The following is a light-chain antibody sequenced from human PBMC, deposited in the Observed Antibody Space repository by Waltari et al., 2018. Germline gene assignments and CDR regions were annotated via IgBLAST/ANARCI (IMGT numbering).Light chain of an antibody. CDR2: YDS. V-gene: IGLV3-21*04. CDR3: QVWDSASDHPAVV. Sequence: SYVLSQPPSVSVAPGTTARNTRGGKIIGSKSVNWHRQKPGQAPVLVIRYDSDRPAGIPERFSGSKSGNTATLTISRVEGGDEADYYCQVWDSASDHPAVVFGGGTKVTVL. J-gene: IGLJ2*01. CDR1: IIGSKS.